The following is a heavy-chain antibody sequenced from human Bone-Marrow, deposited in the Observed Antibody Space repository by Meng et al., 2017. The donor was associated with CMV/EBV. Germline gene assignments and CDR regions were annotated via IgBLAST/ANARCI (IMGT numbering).Heavy chain of an antibody. CDR2: IYHSGST. Sequence: SETLSLTCTVSGYSISSGYYWGWIRQPPGKGLEWIGSIYHSGSTYYNPSLKSRVTISVDTSKNQFSLKLSSVTAADTAVYYCARAGFWSGYYRYYFDYWGQGTLVTVSS. CDR1: GYSISSGYY. J-gene: IGHJ4*02. CDR3: ARAGFWSGYYRYYFDY. V-gene: IGHV4-38-2*02. D-gene: IGHD3-3*01.